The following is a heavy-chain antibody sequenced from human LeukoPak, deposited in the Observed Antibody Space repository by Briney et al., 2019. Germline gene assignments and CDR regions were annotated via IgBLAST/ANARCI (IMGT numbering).Heavy chain of an antibody. J-gene: IGHJ4*02. CDR1: GFTFSSYG. Sequence: PGGSLRLSCAASGFTFSSYGMHWVRQAPGKGLEWVAFIRYDGSNKYYADSVKGRFTISRDNSKNTLYLQMNSLRAEDTAVYYCASERALSSSSRGSSLDYWGQGTLVTVSS. CDR3: ASERALSSSSRGSSLDY. CDR2: IRYDGSNK. V-gene: IGHV3-30*02. D-gene: IGHD6-6*01.